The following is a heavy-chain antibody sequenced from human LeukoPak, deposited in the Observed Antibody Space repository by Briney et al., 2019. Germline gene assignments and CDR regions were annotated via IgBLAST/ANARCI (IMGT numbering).Heavy chain of an antibody. CDR1: EFTFRNYS. Sequence: GGSLRLSCVGSEFTFRNYSLNWVRQAPGKGLEWVSSISSSSSYKYYVDSVKGRFTISRDNAKKSLYLQMNSLRAEDTAIYYCARAPVIVMHDWYFDLWGRGTLVTVSS. J-gene: IGHJ2*01. D-gene: IGHD3-22*01. CDR3: ARAPVIVMHDWYFDL. CDR2: ISSSSSYK. V-gene: IGHV3-21*01.